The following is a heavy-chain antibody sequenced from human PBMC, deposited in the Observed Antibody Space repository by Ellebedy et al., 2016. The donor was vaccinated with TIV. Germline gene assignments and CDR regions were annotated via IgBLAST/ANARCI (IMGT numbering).Heavy chain of an antibody. CDR3: VKGSIAVTGTCFDS. Sequence: PGGSLRLSCAASGFTLSTYWMNWVRQAPGMGLEWVSGISWNSGTMHYTDSVKGRFTISRDNAKNSLYLQMHSLRAEDTAFYYCVKGSIAVTGTCFDSWGQGTLVTVSS. CDR2: ISWNSGTM. V-gene: IGHV3-9*01. CDR1: GFTLSTYW. J-gene: IGHJ4*02. D-gene: IGHD6-13*01.